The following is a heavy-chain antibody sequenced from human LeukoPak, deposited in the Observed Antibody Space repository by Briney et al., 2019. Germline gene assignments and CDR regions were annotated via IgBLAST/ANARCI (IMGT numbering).Heavy chain of an antibody. CDR3: ARGRRWNYHFDY. D-gene: IGHD1-7*01. Sequence: PSDTLSLTCTLYGGSFSGYYWSWLRQPPGKGLEWIGEINHSGSTNYNPSLKSRVTISVDTSKNQFSLKLSSVTAADTAVYYCARGRRWNYHFDYWGQGTLVTVSS. V-gene: IGHV4-34*01. CDR1: GGSFSGYY. J-gene: IGHJ4*02. CDR2: INHSGST.